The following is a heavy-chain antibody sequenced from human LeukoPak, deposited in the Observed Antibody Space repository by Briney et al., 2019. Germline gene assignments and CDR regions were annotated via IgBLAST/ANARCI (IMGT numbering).Heavy chain of an antibody. J-gene: IGHJ4*02. CDR1: GGSISSGDYY. CDR2: IYYSGST. CDR3: ARLIYGDYVPDY. V-gene: IGHV4-30-4*01. D-gene: IGHD4-17*01. Sequence: SQTLSLTCTVSGGSISSGDYYWSWIRQPPGKGLEWIGYIYYSGSTYYNPSLKSRVTISVDTSKNQFSLKLSSVTAADTAVYYCARLIYGDYVPDYWGQGTLVTVSP.